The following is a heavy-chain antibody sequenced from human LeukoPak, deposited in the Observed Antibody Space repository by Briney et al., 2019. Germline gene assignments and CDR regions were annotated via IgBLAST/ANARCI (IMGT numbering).Heavy chain of an antibody. CDR2: IYYSGSA. CDR3: ARHRMEPWSRYYFDY. J-gene: IGHJ4*02. Sequence: TSETLSLTCTVSGGSISSYYWSWIRQPPGKGLEWIGYIYYSGSANYNPSLKSRVTISVDTSKNQFSLKLSSVTAADTAVYYCARHRMEPWSRYYFDYWGQGTLVTVSS. D-gene: IGHD3-3*01. CDR1: GGSISSYY. V-gene: IGHV4-59*08.